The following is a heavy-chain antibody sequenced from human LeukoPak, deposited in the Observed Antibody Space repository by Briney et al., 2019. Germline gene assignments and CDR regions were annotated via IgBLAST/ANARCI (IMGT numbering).Heavy chain of an antibody. CDR3: ARVVDTPMSDFDY. CDR1: GFTFSSYW. D-gene: IGHD5-18*01. J-gene: IGHJ4*02. CDR2: IKQDGSEK. Sequence: GGSLRLSCAASGFTFSSYWMSWVRQAPGKGLEWVANIKQDGSEKYYVDSVKGRFTISRDNPKNSLYLQMNSLRAEDTAVYYCARVVDTPMSDFDYWGQGTLVTVSS. V-gene: IGHV3-7*01.